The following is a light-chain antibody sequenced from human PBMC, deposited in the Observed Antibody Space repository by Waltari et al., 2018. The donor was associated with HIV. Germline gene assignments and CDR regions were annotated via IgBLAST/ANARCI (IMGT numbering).Light chain of an antibody. CDR1: TKDVGLYNY. CDR3: SSYAGSNTLL. CDR2: EVS. V-gene: IGLV2-8*01. J-gene: IGLJ2*01. Sequence: QSALTQPPSASGSPGQSVTISCTGTTKDVGLYNYVSWYQQIPGEAPKLIIFEVSKRPSGVPYRFSGSKSGNTASLTVSGLQSEDEADYFCSSYAGSNTLLFGGGTKLTVL.